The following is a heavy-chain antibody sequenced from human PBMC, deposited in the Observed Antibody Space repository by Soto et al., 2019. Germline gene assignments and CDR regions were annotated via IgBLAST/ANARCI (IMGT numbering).Heavy chain of an antibody. Sequence: VASLNLACKISVYSLTVLSVHWVLQATGEGLEWMGGFDLENGETIYAQRFQGRVTMTEESSADTPYMELSSLRSEDTAVYYCAIEVRRSNQFDLWGQGTMVTVSS. CDR3: AIEVRRSNQFDL. J-gene: IGHJ5*02. CDR1: VYSLTVLS. CDR2: FDLENGET. V-gene: IGHV1-24*01. D-gene: IGHD3-10*01.